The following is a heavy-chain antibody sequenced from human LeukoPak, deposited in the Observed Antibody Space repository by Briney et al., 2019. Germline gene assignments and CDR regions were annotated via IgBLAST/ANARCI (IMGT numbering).Heavy chain of an antibody. Sequence: GGSLRLSCAASGFTFSSYAMSWVRQAPGKGLEWVSAISGSGGSTYYADSVKGRFTISRDNSKNTLYLQMNSLRAEDTAVYYCAKGLSGFGRSIAVAGTWGQGTLVTVSS. V-gene: IGHV3-23*01. J-gene: IGHJ4*02. CDR1: GFTFSSYA. D-gene: IGHD6-19*01. CDR2: ISGSGGST. CDR3: AKGLSGFGRSIAVAGT.